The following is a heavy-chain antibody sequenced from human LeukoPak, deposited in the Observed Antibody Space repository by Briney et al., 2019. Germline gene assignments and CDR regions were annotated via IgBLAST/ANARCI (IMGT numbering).Heavy chain of an antibody. CDR1: GGSISSSSYY. CDR2: IYYSGST. CDR3: ARLLWFGESSSFDY. Sequence: SETLSPTCTVSGGSISSSSYYWGRIRQPPGKGLEWIGSIYYSGSTYYNPSLKSRVTISVDTSKNQFSLKLSSVTAADTAVYYCARLLWFGESSSFDYWGQGTLVTVSS. D-gene: IGHD3-10*01. V-gene: IGHV4-39*07. J-gene: IGHJ4*02.